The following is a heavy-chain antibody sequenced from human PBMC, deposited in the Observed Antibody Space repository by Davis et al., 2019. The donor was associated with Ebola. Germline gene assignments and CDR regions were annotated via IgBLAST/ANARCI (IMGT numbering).Heavy chain of an antibody. V-gene: IGHV3-48*02. J-gene: IGHJ6*02. D-gene: IGHD5-18*01. CDR1: GFTFAFSGYT. Sequence: PGGSLRLSCEASGFTFAFSGYTMFWFRQAPGKGLEWISYISSSSGTIYEADSVKGRFTISRDNAKNSLDLQMSSLRDEDTAVYYCARGGYSFVLNDYYGMDVWGLGTTVTVSS. CDR3: ARGGYSFVLNDYYGMDV. CDR2: ISSSSGTI.